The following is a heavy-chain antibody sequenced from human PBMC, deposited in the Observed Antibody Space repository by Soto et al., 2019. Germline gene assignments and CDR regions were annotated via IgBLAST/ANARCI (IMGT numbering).Heavy chain of an antibody. J-gene: IGHJ3*01. CDR3: VRESRYCTDGGCSIMRDAFAV. CDR2: IYHSGTT. Sequence: QVQLQESGPGLVKPSGTLFLTCTVSGFSVSSNKYCSWVRQSPGKPLEWIGEIYHSGTTYYNPSLSGRVTIPMDKSENQISLIPTSVTAGATAVYHCVRESRYCTDGGCSIMRDAFAVWGQGTLVTVSS. V-gene: IGHV4-4*02. D-gene: IGHD2-15*01. CDR1: GFSVSSNKY.